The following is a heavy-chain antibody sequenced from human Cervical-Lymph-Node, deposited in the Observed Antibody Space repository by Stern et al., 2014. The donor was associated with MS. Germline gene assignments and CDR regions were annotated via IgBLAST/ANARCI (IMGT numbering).Heavy chain of an antibody. CDR1: GGTFSTHA. CDR3: ATDGEMTTIGLQY. J-gene: IGHJ4*02. CDR2: VIPSFGTS. D-gene: IGHD5-24*01. V-gene: IGHV1-69*01. Sequence: VQLVESGAEVRKPGSSVRVSCKASGGTFSTHAFSWVRQAPGQGLEWLGGVIPSFGTSHYAQNFQGRLTIFADESTSTAYMELTSLTSEDTAVYYCATDGEMTTIGLQYWGQGALVTVSS.